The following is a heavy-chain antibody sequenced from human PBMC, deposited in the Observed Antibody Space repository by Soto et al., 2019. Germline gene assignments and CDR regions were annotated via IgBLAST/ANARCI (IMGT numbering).Heavy chain of an antibody. CDR2: IYPDDSDT. CDR1: GYTFTKYW. Sequence: PGXSLKISCQASGYTFTKYWVGWVRQMPGKGLEWMGIIYPDDSDTRYSPSFQGHVTISADKSISTAYLQWSSLKASDSATYYCARRDMLTGYVYFDYWGQGTQVTVSS. D-gene: IGHD3-9*01. V-gene: IGHV5-51*01. CDR3: ARRDMLTGYVYFDY. J-gene: IGHJ4*02.